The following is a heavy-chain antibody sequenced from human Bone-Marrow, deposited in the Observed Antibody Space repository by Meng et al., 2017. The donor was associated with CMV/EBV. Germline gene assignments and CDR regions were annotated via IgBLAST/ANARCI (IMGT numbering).Heavy chain of an antibody. CDR2: INHSGST. J-gene: IGHJ4*02. D-gene: IGHD3-10*01. V-gene: IGHV4-34*01. CDR3: ARKPRYYYGSGSVDY. Sequence: ESLMISCAVHGGSFSGYYWSWIRQPPGKGLEWSGEINHSGSTNYNPSLKSRVTISVDTSTNQFSLQLSSVTAADTAVYYCARKPRYYYGSGSVDYWGQGTLVTVYS. CDR1: GGSFSGYY.